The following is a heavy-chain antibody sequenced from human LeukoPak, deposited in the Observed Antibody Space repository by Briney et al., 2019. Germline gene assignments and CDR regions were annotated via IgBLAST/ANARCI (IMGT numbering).Heavy chain of an antibody. CDR3: ARGSIPSAYYYDSSGYNFDY. Sequence: PSETLSLTCTVSGGSISSYYWSWIRQPAGKGLEWIGRIYTSGSTNYNPSLKSRVTISVDTSKNQFSLKLSSVTAADTAVYYCARGSIPSAYYYDSSGYNFDYWGQGTLVTVSS. J-gene: IGHJ4*02. CDR1: GGSISSYY. V-gene: IGHV4-4*07. CDR2: IYTSGST. D-gene: IGHD3-22*01.